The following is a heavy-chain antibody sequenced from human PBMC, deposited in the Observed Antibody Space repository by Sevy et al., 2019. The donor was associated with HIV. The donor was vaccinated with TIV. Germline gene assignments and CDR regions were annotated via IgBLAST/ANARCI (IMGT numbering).Heavy chain of an antibody. Sequence: GGSLRLSCAASGFTFSSYSMNWVRQAPGKGLEWVSYISSSSSTIYYADSVKGRFTISRDNAKNSLYLQMNSLRADDTAVYYCARFSFVGVCGSYPRLDYWGQGTLVTVSS. V-gene: IGHV3-48*01. D-gene: IGHD3-16*02. CDR1: GFTFSSYS. CDR3: ARFSFVGVCGSYPRLDY. J-gene: IGHJ4*02. CDR2: ISSSSSTI.